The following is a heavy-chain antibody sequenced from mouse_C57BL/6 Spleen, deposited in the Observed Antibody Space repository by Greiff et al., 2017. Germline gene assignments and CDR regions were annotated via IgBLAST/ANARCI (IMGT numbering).Heavy chain of an antibody. CDR1: GYTFTSYW. D-gene: IGHD2-12*01. J-gene: IGHJ1*03. Sequence: QVQLQQPGTELVNPGASVKLSCKASGYTFTSYWMHWVKQRPGQGLEWIGNINPSNGGTNYNEKFKSKATLTVDKSSSTAYMQLSRLTSEDSAVYYCARKAYDKGSWYFDVWGTGTTVTVSS. CDR3: ARKAYDKGSWYFDV. V-gene: IGHV1-53*01. CDR2: INPSNGGT.